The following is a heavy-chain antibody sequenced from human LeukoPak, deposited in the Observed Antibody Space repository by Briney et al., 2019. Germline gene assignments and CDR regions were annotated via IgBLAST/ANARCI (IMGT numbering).Heavy chain of an antibody. CDR1: GFTFRTHN. V-gene: IGHV3-48*01. J-gene: IGHJ6*03. Sequence: GGSLRLSCAASGFTFRTHNMNWVRQAPGEGREWLSYISDTSKTIYYAESVKGRFTISRDNADSSRFLQMNSLTAEETAVYYCVRASVTVVAPFYFYYYLDLWGKGTTVTVSS. CDR2: ISDTSKTI. CDR3: VRASVTVVAPFYFYYYLDL. D-gene: IGHD2-15*01.